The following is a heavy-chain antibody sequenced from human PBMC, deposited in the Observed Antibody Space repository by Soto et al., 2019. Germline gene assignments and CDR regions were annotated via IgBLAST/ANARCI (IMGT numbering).Heavy chain of an antibody. CDR3: ARLTGRAAAVSWFDP. Sequence: SETLSLTCTVSGGSISSYYWSWIRQPPGKGLEWIGYIYYSGSTNYNPSLKSRVTISVDTSKNKFSLKLSSVTAADTAVYYCARLTGRAAAVSWFDPWGQGTLVTVSS. J-gene: IGHJ5*02. CDR2: IYYSGST. V-gene: IGHV4-59*08. D-gene: IGHD6-13*01. CDR1: GGSISSYY.